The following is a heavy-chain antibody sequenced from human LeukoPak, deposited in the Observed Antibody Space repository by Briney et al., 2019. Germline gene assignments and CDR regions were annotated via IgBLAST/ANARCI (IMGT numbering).Heavy chain of an antibody. V-gene: IGHV4-59*01. CDR1: GGSISGYY. CDR3: ARDDSNYYDSSGFDY. Sequence: PSETLSLTCAVSGGSISGYYWSWIRQPPGKGLEWIGYIYYSGSTNYNPSLKSRVTISVDMSKNQFSPKLTSVTAADTAVYYCARDDSNYYDSSGFDYWGQGTLVTVSS. CDR2: IYYSGST. D-gene: IGHD3-22*01. J-gene: IGHJ4*02.